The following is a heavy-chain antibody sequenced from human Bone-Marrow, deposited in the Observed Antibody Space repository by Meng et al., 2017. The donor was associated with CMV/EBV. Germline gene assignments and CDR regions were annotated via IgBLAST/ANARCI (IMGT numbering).Heavy chain of an antibody. CDR2: IYSGGSST. J-gene: IGHJ4*02. Sequence: GGSLRLSCAASGFTFSDYYMSWIRQAPGKGLEWVSIIYSGGSSTYYVDSVKGWFTISRDDPKNTLYLQMNSLRAEDTAVYYCAKGRRWADSSGYYRTAFYFDYWGQGTLVTVSS. CDR1: GFTFSDYY. CDR3: AKGRRWADSSGYYRTAFYFDY. D-gene: IGHD3-22*01. V-gene: IGHV3-23*03.